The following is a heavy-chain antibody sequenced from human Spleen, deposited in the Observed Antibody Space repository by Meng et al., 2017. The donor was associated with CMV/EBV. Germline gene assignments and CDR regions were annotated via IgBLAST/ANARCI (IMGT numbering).Heavy chain of an antibody. D-gene: IGHD6-13*01. J-gene: IGHJ5*02. CDR3: AREYSTASEGWFDP. CDR2: IKQDGSEK. V-gene: IGHV3-7*01. Sequence: GGSLRLSCAASGFTFSSYWMSWVRQAPGKGLEWVANIKQDGSEKYYVDSVKGRFTISRDNAKNSLYLQMNSLRAEDTAVYYCAREYSTASEGWFDPWGQGTLVTVSS. CDR1: GFTFSSYW.